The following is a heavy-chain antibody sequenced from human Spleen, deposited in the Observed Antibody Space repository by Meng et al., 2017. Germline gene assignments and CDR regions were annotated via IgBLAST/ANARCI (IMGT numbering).Heavy chain of an antibody. J-gene: IGHJ4*02. CDR1: GYTFTSYA. CDR3: AREPAIAAAGPDY. D-gene: IGHD6-13*01. Sequence: ASVKVSCKASGYTFTSYAMNWVRQAPGQGLEWMGIINPSGGSTSYAQKFQGRVTVTRDTSTSTVYMELSSLRSEDTAVYYCAREPAIAAAGPDYWGQGTLVTVSS. V-gene: IGHV1-46*01. CDR2: INPSGGST.